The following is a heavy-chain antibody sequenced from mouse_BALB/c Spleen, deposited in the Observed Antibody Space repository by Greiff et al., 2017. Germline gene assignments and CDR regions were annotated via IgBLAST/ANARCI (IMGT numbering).Heavy chain of an antibody. CDR1: GFTFSSYA. J-gene: IGHJ4*01. V-gene: IGHV5-12-2*01. D-gene: IGHD1-1*01. CDR3: ARRYYYGSRDAMDY. CDR2: ISNGGGST. Sequence: DVKLVESGGGLVKPGGSLKLSCAASGFTFSSYAMSWVRQTPEKRLEWVAYISNGGGSTYYPDTVKGRFTISRDNAKNTLYLQMSSLKSEDTAMYYCARRYYYGSRDAMDYWGQGTSVTVSS.